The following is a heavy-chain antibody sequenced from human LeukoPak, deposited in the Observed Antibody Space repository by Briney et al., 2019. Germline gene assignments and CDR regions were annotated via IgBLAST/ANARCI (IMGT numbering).Heavy chain of an antibody. D-gene: IGHD2-21*01. J-gene: IGHJ4*02. CDR1: GYTFTSYG. V-gene: IGHV1-69*06. Sequence: SVKVSCKASGYTFTSYGISWVRQAPGQGLEWMGGIIPIFGTANYAQKFQGRVTITADKSTSTAYMELSSLRSEDTAVYYCARGVWASGIPGYWGQGTLVTVSS. CDR2: IIPIFGTA. CDR3: ARGVWASGIPGY.